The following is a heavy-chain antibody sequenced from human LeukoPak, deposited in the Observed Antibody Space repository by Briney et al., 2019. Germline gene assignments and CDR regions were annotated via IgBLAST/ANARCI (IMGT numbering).Heavy chain of an antibody. V-gene: IGHV4-38-2*01. J-gene: IGHJ4*02. CDR3: ARSVTGSFY. D-gene: IGHD6-19*01. Sequence: SEPLTLTCAVSGHPNNRGYSRGWLRPPPGGVLEWIGSIYHSGRTYYNPSLKSRVTISVDTSKNQFSLKLSSVTASYTAVYYGARSVTGSFYWGQGTLVTVSS. CDR2: IYHSGRT. CDR1: GHPNNRGYS.